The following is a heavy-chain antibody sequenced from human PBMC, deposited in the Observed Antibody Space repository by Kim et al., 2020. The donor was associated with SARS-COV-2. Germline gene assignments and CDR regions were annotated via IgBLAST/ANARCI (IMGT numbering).Heavy chain of an antibody. CDR3: ARSRHYYYYYGMDV. Sequence: ADAGKGRFTISRDNAKNSLYLQMNSLRAEDTAVYYCARSRHYYYYYGMDVWGQGTTVTVSS. J-gene: IGHJ6*02. D-gene: IGHD6-13*01. V-gene: IGHV3-11*01.